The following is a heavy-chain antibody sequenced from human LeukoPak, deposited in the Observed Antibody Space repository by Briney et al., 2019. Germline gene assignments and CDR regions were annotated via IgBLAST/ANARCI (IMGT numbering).Heavy chain of an antibody. CDR3: ARSGSYDC. CDR1: GFTFSSYS. D-gene: IGHD1-26*01. Sequence: GVLKISCAASGFTFSSYSMSWVRQAPGKGLEWVSYISSSSSTIYYADSVKGRFTISRDNAKNSLYLQMNSLRAEDTAVYYCARSGSYDCWGQGTLVTVSS. V-gene: IGHV3-48*01. J-gene: IGHJ4*02. CDR2: ISSSSSTI.